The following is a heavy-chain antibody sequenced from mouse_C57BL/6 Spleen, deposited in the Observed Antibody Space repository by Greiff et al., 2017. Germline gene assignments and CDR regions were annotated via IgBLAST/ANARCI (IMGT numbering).Heavy chain of an antibody. J-gene: IGHJ4*01. D-gene: IGHD1-1*01. CDR2: IDPSDSYT. Sequence: VQLQQPGAELVMPGASVKLSCKASGYTFTSYWMHWVKQRPGQGLEWIREIDPSDSYTNYNQKFKGKSTLTVDKSSSTAYMQLSSLTSEDSSVYYCARWVYYGSSSYYAMDYWGQGTSVTVSS. CDR3: ARWVYYGSSSYYAMDY. V-gene: IGHV1-69*01. CDR1: GYTFTSYW.